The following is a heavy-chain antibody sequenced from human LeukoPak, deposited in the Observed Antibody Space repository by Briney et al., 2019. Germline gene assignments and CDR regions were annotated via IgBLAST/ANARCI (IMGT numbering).Heavy chain of an antibody. CDR3: ARDFYSSGWEGAFDI. V-gene: IGHV3-33*01. J-gene: IGHJ3*02. Sequence: GGSLRLSCAASGFTFSSYGMHWVRQAPGKGLEWVAVIWYDGSNEYYADSVKGRFTISRDNSKNTLYLQMNSLRAEDTAVYYCARDFYSSGWEGAFDIWGQGTMVTVSS. CDR2: IWYDGSNE. D-gene: IGHD6-19*01. CDR1: GFTFSSYG.